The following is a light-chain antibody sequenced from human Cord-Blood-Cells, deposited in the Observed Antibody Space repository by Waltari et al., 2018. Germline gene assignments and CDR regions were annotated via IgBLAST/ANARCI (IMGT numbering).Light chain of an antibody. CDR2: KAS. CDR1: QSISSW. J-gene: IGKJ2*03. CDR3: QQYNSYPDS. V-gene: IGKV1-5*03. Sequence: DIQMTQSPSTLSASVGDRVTIYCRASQSISSWLAWYQQKPGKAPNLLIYKASSLESGVPSRFSGSGSGTEFTLTISSLQPDDFATYYCQQYNSYPDSFGQGTKLEI.